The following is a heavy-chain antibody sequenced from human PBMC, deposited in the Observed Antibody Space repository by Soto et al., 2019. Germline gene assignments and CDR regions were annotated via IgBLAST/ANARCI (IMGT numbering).Heavy chain of an antibody. Sequence: EVQLLESGGGLVQPGGSLRLSCAASGFTFSSSAMSWVRQAPGKGLEWVSAISGSGGSTYYADSVKGRFTISRDNSKNTLYLQMNSLRAEDTAVYYCAKGSGSYYYYYYGMDVWGQGTTVTVSS. D-gene: IGHD3-10*01. CDR1: GFTFSSSA. J-gene: IGHJ6*02. V-gene: IGHV3-23*01. CDR3: AKGSGSYYYYYYGMDV. CDR2: ISGSGGST.